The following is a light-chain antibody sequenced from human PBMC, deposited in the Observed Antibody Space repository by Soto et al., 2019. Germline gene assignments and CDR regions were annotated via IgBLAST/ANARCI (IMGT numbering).Light chain of an antibody. CDR3: QQYNNWPPWT. J-gene: IGKJ1*01. V-gene: IGKV3-15*01. Sequence: EVVLTQSPGTLSLSPGERATLSCRASQSLSSSFLAWYQQAPGQAPRLLIYGASTRATGIPARFSGSGSGTEFTLTISSLQSEDFAVYYCQQYNNWPPWTFGQGTKVDIK. CDR1: QSLSSSF. CDR2: GAS.